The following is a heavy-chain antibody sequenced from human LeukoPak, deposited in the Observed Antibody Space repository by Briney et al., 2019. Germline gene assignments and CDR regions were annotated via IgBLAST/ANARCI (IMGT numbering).Heavy chain of an antibody. J-gene: IGHJ4*02. V-gene: IGHV3-15*01. D-gene: IGHD3-9*01. Sequence: GGSLRLSCAASGFTFSNAWMSWVRQAPGKGLEWVGRIKSKTDGETTDYAAPVKGRFTISRDDSANMLYLQMNSLKTEDTAVYYCTTDSLLIWDYWGQGTLVTVSS. CDR2: IKSKTDGETT. CDR3: TTDSLLIWDY. CDR1: GFTFSNAW.